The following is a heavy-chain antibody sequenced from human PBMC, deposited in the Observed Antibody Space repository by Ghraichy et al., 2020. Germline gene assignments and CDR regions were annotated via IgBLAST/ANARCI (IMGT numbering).Heavy chain of an antibody. CDR3: ARFGVTKIYYYYGMDV. J-gene: IGHJ6*02. V-gene: IGHV3-7*01. CDR1: GFTFSSYW. D-gene: IGHD3-3*01. Sequence: GGSLRLSCAASGFTFSSYWMSWVRQAPGKGLEWVANIKQDGSEKYYVDSVKGRFTISRDNAKNSLYLQMNSLRAEDTAVYYCARFGVTKIYYYYGMDVWGQGTTVTVSS. CDR2: IKQDGSEK.